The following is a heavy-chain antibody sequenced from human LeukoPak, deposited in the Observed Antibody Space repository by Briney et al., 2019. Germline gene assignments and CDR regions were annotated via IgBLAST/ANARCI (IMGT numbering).Heavy chain of an antibody. V-gene: IGHV1-46*01. Sequence: GASVKVSCKASGYTFTSYYMHWVRQAPGQGLEWMGIINPSGGSTSYAQKFQGRVTMTRDTSTSTDYMELSSLRSEDTAVYYCARELHLRGDYYDSSGYYYGFDYWGQGTLVTVSS. CDR2: INPSGGST. D-gene: IGHD3-22*01. CDR3: ARELHLRGDYYDSSGYYYGFDY. CDR1: GYTFTSYY. J-gene: IGHJ4*02.